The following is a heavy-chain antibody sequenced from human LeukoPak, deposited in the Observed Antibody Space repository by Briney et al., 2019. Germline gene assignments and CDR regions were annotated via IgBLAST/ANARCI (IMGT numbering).Heavy chain of an antibody. Sequence: PGGSLRLSCAASGFTFSDYYMSWIRQAPGKGLEWVSYISSSGSTIYYADSVKGRFTISRDNAKNSLYLQMNSLRAEDTAVYYCARVRSYSSDPHAFDIWGQGTMVTVSS. CDR1: GFTFSDYY. V-gene: IGHV3-11*01. D-gene: IGHD6-25*01. CDR2: ISSSGSTI. J-gene: IGHJ3*02. CDR3: ARVRSYSSDPHAFDI.